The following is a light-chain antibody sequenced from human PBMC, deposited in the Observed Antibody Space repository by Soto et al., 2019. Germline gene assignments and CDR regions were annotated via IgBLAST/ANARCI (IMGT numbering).Light chain of an antibody. CDR3: QTWGTGNVV. CDR1: SGHSSYY. V-gene: IGLV4-69*01. CDR2: LNSDGSH. J-gene: IGLJ2*01. Sequence: QPVLTQSPSASASLGASVKLTCTLSSGHSSYYIAWHQQQPEKGPRYLMKLNSDGSHSKGDGIPDRFSGSSSGAERYLTISSLQSEDEADYYCQTWGTGNVVFGGGTKVTVL.